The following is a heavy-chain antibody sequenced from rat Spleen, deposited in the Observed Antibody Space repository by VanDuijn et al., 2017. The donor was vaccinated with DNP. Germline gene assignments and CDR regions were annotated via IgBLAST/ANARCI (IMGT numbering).Heavy chain of an antibody. CDR2: INTAGRT. D-gene: IGHD1-4*01. CDR3: ARWPGYNPPYAMDV. V-gene: IGHV3-3*01. J-gene: IGHJ4*01. CDR1: DYSITSSYR. Sequence: EVQLQESGPGLVKPSQSLSLTCSVTDYSITSSYRWSWIRKFPGNKLEWMAYINTAGRTNYNPSLKSRISITRDTSKNQIFLQVNSVTTEDTATYYCARWPGYNPPYAMDVWGQGTSVTVSS.